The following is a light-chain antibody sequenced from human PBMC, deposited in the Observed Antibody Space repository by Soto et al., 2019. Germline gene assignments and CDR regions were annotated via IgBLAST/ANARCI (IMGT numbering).Light chain of an antibody. CDR1: SSDVGGNNY. J-gene: IGLJ1*01. Sequence: QSVLTQPPSASGSPGQSVTISCTGTSSDVGGNNYVSWYQQHPGKAPKLMIYEVSERPSGVPDRFSGSKSSNTASLTVSGLQAEDEADYYCSSYAGSNNFVFGTGTKLTVL. CDR2: EVS. V-gene: IGLV2-8*01. CDR3: SSYAGSNNFV.